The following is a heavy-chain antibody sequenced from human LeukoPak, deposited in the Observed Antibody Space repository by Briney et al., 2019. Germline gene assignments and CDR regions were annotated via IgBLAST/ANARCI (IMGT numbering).Heavy chain of an antibody. CDR1: GYTFTSYG. CDR3: ARARYSGYDWGNYFEY. V-gene: IGHV1-18*01. J-gene: IGHJ4*02. Sequence: ASVKVSCKASGYTFTSYGISWVRQAPGQGLEWMGWISAYNGNTNYAQKLQGRVTMTRNTSIGTAYMDLSSLRSVDTAVYYCARARYSGYDWGNYFEYWGQGTLVTASS. D-gene: IGHD5-12*01. CDR2: ISAYNGNT.